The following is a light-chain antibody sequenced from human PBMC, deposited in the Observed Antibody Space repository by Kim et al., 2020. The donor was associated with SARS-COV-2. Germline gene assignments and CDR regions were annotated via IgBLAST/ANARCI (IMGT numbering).Light chain of an antibody. V-gene: IGKV3-11*01. Sequence: PRETATTPCRARQSITSNIAWYRHKLGPPPRLLIYDTSTRATGIPARFSGSGSGTDFNLTLSSLEPDDFAVYYCQHRSDWPRSLTFGGGTKVDIK. CDR1: QSITSN. CDR3: QHRSDWPRSLT. CDR2: DTS. J-gene: IGKJ4*01.